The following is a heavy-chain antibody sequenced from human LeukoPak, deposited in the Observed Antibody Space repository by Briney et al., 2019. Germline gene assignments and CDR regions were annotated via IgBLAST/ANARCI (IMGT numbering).Heavy chain of an antibody. CDR3: ARVDYGDYSKDFDY. V-gene: IGHV4-34*01. D-gene: IGHD4-17*01. CDR2: INHSGST. CDR1: GGSFSGYY. J-gene: IGHJ4*02. Sequence: SETLSLTCAVYGGSFSGYYWSWTRQPPGKGLEWIGEINHSGSTNYNPSLKSRVTISVDTSKNQFSLKLNSVTAADTAVYYCARVDYGDYSKDFDYWGQGTLVTVSS.